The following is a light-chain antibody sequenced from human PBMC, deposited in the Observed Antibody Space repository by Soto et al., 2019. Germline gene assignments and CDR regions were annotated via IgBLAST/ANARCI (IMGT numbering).Light chain of an antibody. Sequence: QSALTQPASVSGSRGQSITISCTGTSSDVGSYNLVSWYQQHPGKAPKLMIYEGIKRPSGVSNRFSGSKSGNTASLTISGLQADDEADYYCCSYAGSSTVVFGGGTKVTVL. CDR1: SSDVGSYNL. CDR3: CSYAGSSTVV. CDR2: EGI. V-gene: IGLV2-23*01. J-gene: IGLJ2*01.